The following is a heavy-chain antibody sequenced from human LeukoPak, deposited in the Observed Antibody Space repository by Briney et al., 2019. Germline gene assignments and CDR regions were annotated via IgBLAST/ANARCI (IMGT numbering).Heavy chain of an antibody. D-gene: IGHD3-3*01. V-gene: IGHV4-59*05. Sequence: SETLSLTCSVSGVSISSYYWSWIRQSPGKGLEWIGRAYYLGNTNYSPSLRSRDIISVDMSKNQFSLTLTSMTAADTAVYYCAGTYFDFRRGGAFDIWGQGTIVTVSS. CDR1: GVSISSYY. CDR3: AGTYFDFRRGGAFDI. CDR2: AYYLGNT. J-gene: IGHJ3*02.